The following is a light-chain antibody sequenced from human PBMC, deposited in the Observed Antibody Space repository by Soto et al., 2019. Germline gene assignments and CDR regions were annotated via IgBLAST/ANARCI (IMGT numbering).Light chain of an antibody. Sequence: QSVLTQPASVSGSPGQSITISCTATSSDVGSYNLVSWYQHHPGKAPKFIIYEDNKRPSGVSNRFSGSKSGNTASLTISGLQAEDEADYYCCSFVRSNALLFGGGTKLTVL. J-gene: IGLJ2*01. V-gene: IGLV2-23*01. CDR3: CSFVRSNALL. CDR2: EDN. CDR1: SSDVGSYNL.